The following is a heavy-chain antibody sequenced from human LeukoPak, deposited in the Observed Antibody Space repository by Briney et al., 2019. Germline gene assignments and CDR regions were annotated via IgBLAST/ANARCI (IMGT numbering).Heavy chain of an antibody. CDR3: TRDYSGSRNYYYYYGMHV. V-gene: IGHV3-7*01. D-gene: IGHD3-10*01. CDR2: IKQDGSEK. J-gene: IGHJ6*02. CDR1: EFTFSSYW. Sequence: PGGSLRLSCVASEFTFSSYWMNWVRQAPGKGLEWAANIKQDGSEKYYVDSVKGRFTISRDNAKNSLYLQMNSLTAEDTAVYYCTRDYSGSRNYYYYYGMHVWGQGTTVTVSS.